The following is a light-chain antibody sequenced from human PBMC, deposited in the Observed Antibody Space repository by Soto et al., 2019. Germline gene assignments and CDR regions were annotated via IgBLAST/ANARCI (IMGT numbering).Light chain of an antibody. V-gene: IGKV3-20*01. CDR3: QQYGDSPMFT. CDR2: SAS. J-gene: IGKJ2*01. Sequence: EVVLTQSPGTLSLSPGERAILSCRASQSVGSSYLAWYQQKPGQAPRLLIYSASYRATGIPDRFSGSGSEADFTLTISILEPEDFAVYYCQQYGDSPMFTFGQGTKLQIK. CDR1: QSVGSSY.